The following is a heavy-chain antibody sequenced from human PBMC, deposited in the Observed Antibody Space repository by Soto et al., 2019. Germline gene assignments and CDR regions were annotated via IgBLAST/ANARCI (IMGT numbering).Heavy chain of an antibody. V-gene: IGHV1-69*01. J-gene: IGHJ6*02. CDR1: GGTFSSYA. CDR3: ARASSSSWYFWAGYYYYGMDV. CDR2: IIAIFGTA. Sequence: QVQLVQSGAEVKKPGSSVKVSCKASGGTFSSYAISWVRQAPGQGLEWMGGIIAIFGTANYAQKFQGRVTITADESTSTAYMELSSLRSEDTAVCYCARASSSSWYFWAGYYYYGMDVWGQGTTVTVSS. D-gene: IGHD6-13*01.